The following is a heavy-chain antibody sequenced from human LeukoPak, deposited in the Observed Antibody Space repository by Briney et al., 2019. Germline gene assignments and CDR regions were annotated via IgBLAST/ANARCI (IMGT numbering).Heavy chain of an antibody. CDR1: GFTFSSYS. J-gene: IGHJ1*01. V-gene: IGHV3-21*01. CDR3: AKVWRMVRDPSRFQH. CDR2: ISSSNSYI. D-gene: IGHD3-10*01. Sequence: PGGSLRLSCAASGFTFSSYSMNWVRQAPGKGLEWVSSISSSNSYIFYADSVKGRFTISRDNAKNSLYLQMNSLRAEDTAVYYCAKVWRMVRDPSRFQHWGQGTLVTVSS.